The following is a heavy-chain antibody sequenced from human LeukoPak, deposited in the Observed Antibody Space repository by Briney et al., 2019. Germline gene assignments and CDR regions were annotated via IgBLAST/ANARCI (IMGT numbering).Heavy chain of an antibody. V-gene: IGHV3-21*01. J-gene: IGHJ4*02. Sequence: GGSLRLSCAASGFTFSSYSMNWVRQAPGKGLEWVSSISSSSSYIYYADSVKGRFTISRENAKNSLYLQMNSLRAEDTAVYYCAASRQKSTWAYYFDYWGEGTLVTVSS. CDR2: ISSSSSYI. CDR1: GFTFSSYS. CDR3: AASRQKSTWAYYFDY.